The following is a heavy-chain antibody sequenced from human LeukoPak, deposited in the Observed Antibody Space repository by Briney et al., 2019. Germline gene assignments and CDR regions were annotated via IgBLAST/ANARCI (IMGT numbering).Heavy chain of an antibody. V-gene: IGHV1-3*01. CDR2: ITAGYDNT. D-gene: IGHD6-19*01. J-gene: IGHJ4*02. Sequence: ASVKVSCKASGDIFINYAIHWLRQAPGQGIEWMGWITAGYDNTRYSQKFQGRVTITRDTSASTAYMELTSLTSEDTAVHYCATPAYTSGWYVSWGQGTLVTVSS. CDR1: GDIFINYA. CDR3: ATPAYTSGWYVS.